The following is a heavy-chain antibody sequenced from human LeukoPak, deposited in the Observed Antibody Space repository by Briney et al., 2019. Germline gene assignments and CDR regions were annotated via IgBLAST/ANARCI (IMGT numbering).Heavy chain of an antibody. CDR2: IHYTGAT. CDR3: ARGLENSHYYATWGAPPFDP. J-gene: IGHJ5*02. Sequence: PSETLSLTCIVSGASINFYYWGWIRQLPGQGLEWIGYIHYTGATHYNPSLKTRVNISLDTSKGQFSLKVSSVTAADTAIYYCARGLENSHYYATWGAPPFDPWGQGTLVTVSS. V-gene: IGHV4-59*01. D-gene: IGHD7-27*01. CDR1: GASINFYY.